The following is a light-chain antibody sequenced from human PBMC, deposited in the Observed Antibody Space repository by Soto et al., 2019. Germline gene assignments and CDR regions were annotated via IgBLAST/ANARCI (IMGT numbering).Light chain of an antibody. V-gene: IGKV1-5*01. CDR1: QSISSW. Sequence: DIQMTQSPSTLSASVGDRVTITCRASQSISSWLAWYQQKPGTGPKFLIYDASSLESGVPSRFSGSGSGTDFTFTISSLQPDDFATYYCQQYNSYPLTFGGGTKVDI. CDR3: QQYNSYPLT. CDR2: DAS. J-gene: IGKJ4*01.